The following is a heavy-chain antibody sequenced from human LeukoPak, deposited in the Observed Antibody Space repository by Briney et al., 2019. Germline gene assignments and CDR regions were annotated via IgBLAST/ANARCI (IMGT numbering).Heavy chain of an antibody. J-gene: IGHJ4*02. D-gene: IGHD1-26*01. Sequence: SETLSLTCTVSGYSISSGYYWGWIRQPPGKGLEWIGSIYHSGSTYYNPSLKSRVTISVDTSKNQFSLNLRSVTAADTALYYCATDSGSLDYWGQGTLVTVSS. V-gene: IGHV4-38-2*02. CDR3: ATDSGSLDY. CDR2: IYHSGST. CDR1: GYSISSGYY.